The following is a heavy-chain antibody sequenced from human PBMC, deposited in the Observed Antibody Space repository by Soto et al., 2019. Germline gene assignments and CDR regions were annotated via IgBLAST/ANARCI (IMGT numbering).Heavy chain of an antibody. J-gene: IGHJ4*02. CDR3: ARRGGDGYNFAHPLGR. CDR2: IIPIFGTA. V-gene: IGHV1-69*06. D-gene: IGHD2-21*01. Sequence: QVQLVQSGAEVKKPGSSVKVSCKASGGTFSSYAISWVRQAPGPGLEWMGGIIPIFGTANYAQKCQGRVTITADKSTSTAYMELSSLRSEDTAVYYSARRGGDGYNFAHPLGRGGQGTLVTVSS. CDR1: GGTFSSYA.